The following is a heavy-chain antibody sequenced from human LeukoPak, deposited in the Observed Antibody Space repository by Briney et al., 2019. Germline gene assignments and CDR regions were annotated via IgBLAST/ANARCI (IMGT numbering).Heavy chain of an antibody. V-gene: IGHV4-59*08. Sequence: SETLSLTCAVYGGSFSGYYWSWIRQPPGKGLEWIGYIYYSGSTNYNPSLKSRVTISVDTSKNQFSLKLSSVTAADTAVYYCARTLLDPFDIWGQGTMVTVSS. CDR1: GGSFSGYY. CDR3: ARTLLDPFDI. J-gene: IGHJ3*02. D-gene: IGHD2-2*01. CDR2: IYYSGST.